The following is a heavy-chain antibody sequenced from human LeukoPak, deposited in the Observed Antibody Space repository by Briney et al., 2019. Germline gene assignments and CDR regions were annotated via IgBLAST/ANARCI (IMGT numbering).Heavy chain of an antibody. CDR1: GFTFSSYA. J-gene: IGHJ4*02. V-gene: IGHV3-64D*06. CDR3: VKPPHYYGSGSSGDY. CDR2: ISSNGGST. Sequence: GGSLRLSCSASGFTFSSYAMHWVRQAPGKGPEYVSAISSNGGSTYYADSVKGRFTISRDNSKNTLYLQMSSLRAEDTAVYYCVKPPHYYGSGSSGDYWGQGTLVTVSS. D-gene: IGHD3-10*01.